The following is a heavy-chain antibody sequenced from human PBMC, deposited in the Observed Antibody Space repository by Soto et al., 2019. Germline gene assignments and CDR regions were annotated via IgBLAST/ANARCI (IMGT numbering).Heavy chain of an antibody. CDR3: AREVVVGGSVWLDP. J-gene: IGHJ5*02. Sequence: QVQLVQSGAEVKKPGASVKVSCKASGFTFASNDINWVRQAPGQGLQWMGWMNANVDATDSPQEFKGRVSMTWNASISTAYLELHNLKSDDTAVYYCAREVVVGGSVWLDPWGQGRLVTVSS. CDR2: MNANVDAT. CDR1: GFTFASND. D-gene: IGHD2-15*01. V-gene: IGHV1-8*01.